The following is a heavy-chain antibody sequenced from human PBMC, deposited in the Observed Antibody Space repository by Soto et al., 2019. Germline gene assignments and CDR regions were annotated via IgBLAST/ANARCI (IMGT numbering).Heavy chain of an antibody. CDR3: ASSQDIVLVPAAD. Sequence: SLRLSCAASGFTFSSYAMHWVRQAPGKGLEWVAVISYDGSNKYYADSVKGRFTISRDNSKNTLYPQMNSQRAEDTAVYYCASSQDIVLVPAADWGQGTLVTVSS. CDR1: GFTFSSYA. J-gene: IGHJ4*02. CDR2: ISYDGSNK. V-gene: IGHV3-30-3*01. D-gene: IGHD2-2*01.